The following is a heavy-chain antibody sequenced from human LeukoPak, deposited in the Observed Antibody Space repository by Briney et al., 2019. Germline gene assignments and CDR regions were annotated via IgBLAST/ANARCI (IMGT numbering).Heavy chain of an antibody. Sequence: PGGSLRFSCAASGFTLSDYYMSWIRQTPGMGLEWVSYISSSGNTIYYTDAVKGRFTISRDNAKNSLYLQMNSLRAEDTAVYYCARDVPIAVTGTVDAFDIWGQGTMVTVSS. J-gene: IGHJ3*02. CDR2: ISSSGNTI. V-gene: IGHV3-11*01. CDR1: GFTLSDYY. D-gene: IGHD6-19*01. CDR3: ARDVPIAVTGTVDAFDI.